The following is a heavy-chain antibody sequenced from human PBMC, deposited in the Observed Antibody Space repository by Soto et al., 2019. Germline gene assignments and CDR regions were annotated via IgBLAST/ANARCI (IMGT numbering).Heavy chain of an antibody. D-gene: IGHD6-25*01. J-gene: IGHJ4*02. CDR1: GTSISGFY. Sequence: PSETLSLTCSVSGTSISGFYWSWIRQPPGKGLEWIGYIFHGGNTDYNPSLRGRVTISLDTSKSQLSLKLESVTAADTAVYYCARGAGYFEGSSRGQGTLVTVSS. V-gene: IGHV4-59*01. CDR3: ARGAGYFEGSS. CDR2: IFHGGNT.